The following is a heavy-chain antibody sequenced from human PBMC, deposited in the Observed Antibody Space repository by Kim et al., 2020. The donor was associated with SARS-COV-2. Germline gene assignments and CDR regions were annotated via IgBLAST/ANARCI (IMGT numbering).Heavy chain of an antibody. Sequence: SVKVSCKASGGTFSSYAISWVRQAPGQGLEWMGGIIPIFGTANYAQKFQGRVTITADESTSTAYMELSSLRSEDTAVYYCARVSYDILTGYYTPNYYYGMDVWGQGTTVTVSS. V-gene: IGHV1-69*13. CDR1: GGTFSSYA. D-gene: IGHD3-9*01. CDR3: ARVSYDILTGYYTPNYYYGMDV. CDR2: IIPIFGTA. J-gene: IGHJ6*02.